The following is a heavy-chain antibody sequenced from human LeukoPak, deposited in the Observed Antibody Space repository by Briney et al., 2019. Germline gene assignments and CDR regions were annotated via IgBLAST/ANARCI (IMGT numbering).Heavy chain of an antibody. J-gene: IGHJ5*02. CDR2: VDVGGAT. Sequence: SETLSLTCNVSGGSITKLEYYWSWIRQPAGKGLEWIARVDVGGATNNNHSLKSRVSISVDPSKNQFSLKVTSVTAADTALYFCAGGPSSLELLKTWGQGTLVTVSS. CDR1: GGSITKLEYY. D-gene: IGHD1-7*01. V-gene: IGHV4-61*02. CDR3: AGGPSSLELLKT.